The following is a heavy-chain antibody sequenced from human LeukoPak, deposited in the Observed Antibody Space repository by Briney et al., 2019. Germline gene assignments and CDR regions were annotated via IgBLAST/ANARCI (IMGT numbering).Heavy chain of an antibody. J-gene: IGHJ4*02. Sequence: ASVKVSCKASGYTFTSYGISWVRQAPGQGLEWMGWISAYNGNTNYAQKLQGRVTMTTDTSTSTAYMELRSLRSDDTAVYYCARDTLVVPAAVRWFDYWGQGTLVTVSS. D-gene: IGHD2-2*01. V-gene: IGHV1-18*01. CDR1: GYTFTSYG. CDR2: ISAYNGNT. CDR3: ARDTLVVPAAVRWFDY.